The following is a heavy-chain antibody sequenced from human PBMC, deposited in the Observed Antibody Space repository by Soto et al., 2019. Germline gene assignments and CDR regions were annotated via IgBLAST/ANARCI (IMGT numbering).Heavy chain of an antibody. CDR1: GSSIISSNS. D-gene: IGHD3-10*02. J-gene: IGHJ6*02. Sequence: PSETLSLTPAFFGSSIISSNSWSWVRQPPGKGLEWIGEIYHSGSTNYNPSLKSRVTISVDKSKNQFSLKLSSVTAADTAVYYCASVRGGYYYAMDVWGQGTTVS. CDR3: ASVRGGYYYAMDV. V-gene: IGHV4-4*02. CDR2: IYHSGST.